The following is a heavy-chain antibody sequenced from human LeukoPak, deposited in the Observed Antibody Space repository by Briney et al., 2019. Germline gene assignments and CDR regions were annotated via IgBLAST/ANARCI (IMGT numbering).Heavy chain of an antibody. D-gene: IGHD2-2*02. V-gene: IGHV3-21*06. CDR3: ARIYCSSTSCYTIIGTALDY. CDR1: GFTFSSYS. Sequence: PGGSLRLSCAASGFTFSSYSMNWVRQAPGKGLEWVSSISSSSSYIYYAESVKGRFTISRDNAENSLYLQMNSLRAEDTAVYYCARIYCSSTSCYTIIGTALDYWGQGTLVTVSS. J-gene: IGHJ4*02. CDR2: ISSSSSYI.